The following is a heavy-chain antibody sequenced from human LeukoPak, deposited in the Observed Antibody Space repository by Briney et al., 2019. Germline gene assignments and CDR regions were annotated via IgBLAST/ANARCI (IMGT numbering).Heavy chain of an antibody. CDR1: GSTFIATY. J-gene: IGHJ4*02. D-gene: IGHD3-3*01. Sequence: GASVKVSCKASGSTFIATYIHWVRQAPGQGLEWVGRINPNSGGTNYAQKFQGRVTMTRDTSISTAYMELSRLRSDDTAVYYCARDGDFWSGYSELDYWGQGTLVTVSS. CDR2: INPNSGGT. V-gene: IGHV1-2*06. CDR3: ARDGDFWSGYSELDY.